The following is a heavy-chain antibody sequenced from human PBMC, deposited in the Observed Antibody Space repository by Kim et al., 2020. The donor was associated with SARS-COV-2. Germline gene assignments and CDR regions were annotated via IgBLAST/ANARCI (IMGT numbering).Heavy chain of an antibody. V-gene: IGHV1-69*01. Sequence: FQGRVTITADESTGTAYMELSSLRSEDTAVYYCAREESRNYYDSSGYYDYWGQGTLVTVSS. D-gene: IGHD3-22*01. J-gene: IGHJ4*02. CDR3: AREESRNYYDSSGYYDY.